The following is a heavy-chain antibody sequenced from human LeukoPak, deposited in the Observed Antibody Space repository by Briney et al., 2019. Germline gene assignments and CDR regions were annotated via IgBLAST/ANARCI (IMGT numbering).Heavy chain of an antibody. CDR1: GGSISSSSYY. CDR2: IYHSGST. V-gene: IGHV4-39*01. D-gene: IGHD3-10*01. CDR3: ARRSAMPGTMNWFDP. Sequence: SETLSLTCTVSGGSISSSSYYWGWIRQPPGKGLEWIGSIYHSGSTYCNPSLKSRVTISVDTSKNQFSLNLSSVTAADTAVYYCARRSAMPGTMNWFDPWGQGTLVTVSS. J-gene: IGHJ5*02.